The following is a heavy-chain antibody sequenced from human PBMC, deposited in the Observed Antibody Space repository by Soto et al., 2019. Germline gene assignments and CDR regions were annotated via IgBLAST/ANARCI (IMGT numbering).Heavy chain of an antibody. Sequence: QVQLVRSGAEVKKPGASVKVSCKASGYTFTGSYMHWWRQAPGQGLEGTGWINPNSGGTNYAQKFQGRVTMTRDTSISTAYMELSRLRSDDTAVYYCARGSPWLQLHRYFDYWGQGTLVTVSS. J-gene: IGHJ4*02. D-gene: IGHD1-1*01. CDR2: INPNSGGT. CDR3: ARGSPWLQLHRYFDY. V-gene: IGHV1-2*02. CDR1: GYTFTGSY.